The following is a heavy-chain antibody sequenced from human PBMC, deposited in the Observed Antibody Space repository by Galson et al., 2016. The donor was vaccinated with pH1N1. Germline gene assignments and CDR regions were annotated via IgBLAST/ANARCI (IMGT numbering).Heavy chain of an antibody. CDR2: ISWNSGSK. J-gene: IGHJ4*02. CDR1: GFTFDDYA. D-gene: IGHD3-10*01. V-gene: IGHV3-9*01. CDR3: AKDRDYYGSGPTDY. Sequence: LRLSCAASGFTFDDYAMHWVRQAPGKGPEWVSNISWNSGSKGYADSVKGRFTISRDNAKNSLYLQMNSLRAEDTALYYCAKDRDYYGSGPTDYWGQGTLVTVSS.